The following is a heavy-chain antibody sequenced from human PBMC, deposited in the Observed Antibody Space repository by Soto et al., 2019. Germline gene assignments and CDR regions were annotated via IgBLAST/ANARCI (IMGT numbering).Heavy chain of an antibody. CDR2: IYHSGST. CDR1: GGSISSSNW. J-gene: IGHJ5*02. Sequence: TLSLTCAVSGGSISSSNWWSWVRQPPGKGLEWIGEIYHSGSTNYNPSLKSRVTISVDKSKNQFSLKLSSVTAADTAVYYCARGPPPYYYDSSGYYYAHWFDPWGQGTLVTVSS. D-gene: IGHD3-22*01. CDR3: ARGPPPYYYDSSGYYYAHWFDP. V-gene: IGHV4-4*02.